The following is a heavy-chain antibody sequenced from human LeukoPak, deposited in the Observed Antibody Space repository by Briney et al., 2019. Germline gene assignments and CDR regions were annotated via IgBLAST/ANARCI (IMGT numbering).Heavy chain of an antibody. CDR1: GFTFSDHY. Sequence: GGSLRLSCSASGFTFSDHYMDWVRQAPVKGLEWVGRTRNKANSYTTEYAASVKGRFTISRDDSKNSLYLQMNSLKTEDTAVYYCARQGRDGYNYDYWGQGTLVTVSS. CDR2: TRNKANSYTT. V-gene: IGHV3-72*01. CDR3: ARQGRDGYNYDY. D-gene: IGHD5-24*01. J-gene: IGHJ4*02.